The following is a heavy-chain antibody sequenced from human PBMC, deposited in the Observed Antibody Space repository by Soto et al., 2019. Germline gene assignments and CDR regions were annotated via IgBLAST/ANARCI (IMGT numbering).Heavy chain of an antibody. CDR3: AKDYFIASSYYYYGMDV. V-gene: IGHV3-30*18. CDR2: ISYDGSNK. Sequence: GGSLRLSCAASGFTFSSYGMHWVRQAPGKGLEWVAVISYDGSNKYYADSVKGRFTISRDNSKNTLYLQMNSLRAEDTAVYYCAKDYFIASSYYYYGMDVWGQGTTVTVSS. J-gene: IGHJ6*02. CDR1: GFTFSSYG. D-gene: IGHD2-2*01.